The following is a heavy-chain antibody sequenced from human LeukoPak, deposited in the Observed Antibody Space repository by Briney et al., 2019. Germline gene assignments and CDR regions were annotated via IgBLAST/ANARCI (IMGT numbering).Heavy chain of an antibody. J-gene: IGHJ4*02. Sequence: SDTLSLTCTVSGGSISSYYWSWIRQPPGKGLEWIGYIYYTGSTNYNPSLKSRVTISVDTSKNQFSLKLSSVTAADTAVYYCARSGLRFLEWLSPWYFDYWGQGTLVTVSS. CDR1: GGSISSYY. D-gene: IGHD3-3*01. CDR2: IYYTGST. V-gene: IGHV4-59*08. CDR3: ARSGLRFLEWLSPWYFDY.